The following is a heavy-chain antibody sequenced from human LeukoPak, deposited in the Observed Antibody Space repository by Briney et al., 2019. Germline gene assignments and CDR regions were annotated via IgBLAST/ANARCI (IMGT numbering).Heavy chain of an antibody. V-gene: IGHV3-7*03. CDR2: IKQDGSEK. J-gene: IGHJ4*02. CDR1: GFTFSSYW. D-gene: IGHD5-18*01. Sequence: GSLRLSCAASGFTFSSYWMSWVRQAPGKGLEWVANIKQDGSEKYYVDSVKGRFTISRDNAKNSLYLQMNSLRAEDTALYYCARSGGGYSYGYFDYWGQGTLVTVSS. CDR3: ARSGGGYSYGYFDY.